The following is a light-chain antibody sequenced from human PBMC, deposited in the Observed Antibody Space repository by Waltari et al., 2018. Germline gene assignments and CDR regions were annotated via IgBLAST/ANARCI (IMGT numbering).Light chain of an antibody. CDR1: QSVSSY. Sequence: IMLTQSPATLSLSPGERATLSCRPSQSVSSYLAWFQQNPGQAPRLLIYDTSNRATGIPARFSGSGSGTDFTLTISGLQSEDFAVYYCQHYEGWPPWTFGQGTKV. CDR2: DTS. CDR3: QHYEGWPPWT. J-gene: IGKJ1*01. V-gene: IGKV3-11*01.